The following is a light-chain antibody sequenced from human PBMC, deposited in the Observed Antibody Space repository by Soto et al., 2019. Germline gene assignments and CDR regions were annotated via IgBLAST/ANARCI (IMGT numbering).Light chain of an antibody. CDR2: KAS. J-gene: IGKJ2*01. CDR1: QSVSNW. Sequence: DIQMTQSPSTLSASVGDRVTITCRASQSVSNWLAWYQQKPGKAPKLLIYKASTLGSGVPSRFSGSGSGTEFTLTISSLQPDDFATYYCQQYNRYTYTFGQGTKLEIK. V-gene: IGKV1-5*03. CDR3: QQYNRYTYT.